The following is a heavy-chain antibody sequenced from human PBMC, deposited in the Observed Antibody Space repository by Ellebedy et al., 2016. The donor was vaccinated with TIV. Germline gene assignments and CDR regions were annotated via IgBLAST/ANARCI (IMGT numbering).Heavy chain of an antibody. D-gene: IGHD4-23*01. J-gene: IGHJ5*02. CDR1: GFSFTNAW. CDR3: TTDLAAGGTSTWFVP. CDR2: IRSKSDGGTI. Sequence: GESLKISXAASGFSFTNAWMTWVRQAPGKGLEWVGRIRSKSDGGTIDYGAPVKGRFTISRDDSINTLYLQMDSLESEDTAVYSCTTDLAAGGTSTWFVPWGQGTLATVSS. V-gene: IGHV3-15*01.